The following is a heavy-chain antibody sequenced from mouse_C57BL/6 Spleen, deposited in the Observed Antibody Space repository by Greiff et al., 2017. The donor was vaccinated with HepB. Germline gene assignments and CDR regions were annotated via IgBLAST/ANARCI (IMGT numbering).Heavy chain of an antibody. J-gene: IGHJ3*01. CDR3: AREGGSFAY. Sequence: EVKVEESGGGLVKPGGSLKLSCAASGFTFSSYAMSWVRQTPEKRLEWVATISDGGSYTYYPDNVKGRFTISRDNAKNNLYLQMSHLKSEDTAMYYCAREGGSFAYWGQGTLVTVSA. CDR1: GFTFSSYA. D-gene: IGHD1-1*02. CDR2: ISDGGSYT. V-gene: IGHV5-4*01.